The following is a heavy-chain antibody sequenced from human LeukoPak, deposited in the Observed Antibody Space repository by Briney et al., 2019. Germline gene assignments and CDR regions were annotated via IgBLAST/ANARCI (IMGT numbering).Heavy chain of an antibody. J-gene: IGHJ4*02. Sequence: GGSLRLSCGASGFTSTSHDMHWVRQAPGKGLEYVSGISGTGGSTYYANSVKGRFIISRDNSKNTLYLPMGSLRAEDMAVYYCTRGLPGGLDSWGQGTLVTVSS. CDR2: ISGTGGST. CDR3: TRGLPGGLDS. D-gene: IGHD3-10*01. V-gene: IGHV3-64*01. CDR1: GFTSTSHD.